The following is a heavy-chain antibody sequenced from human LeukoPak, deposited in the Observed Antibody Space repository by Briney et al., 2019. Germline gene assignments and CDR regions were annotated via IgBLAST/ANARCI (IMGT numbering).Heavy chain of an antibody. CDR2: SRIKADSYIT. Sequence: PGGSLRLSCAASGFSLSHYYMDGVRQAPGKEREWVARSRIKADSYITQYAASVKGRFIISRDDSKNSLYLQMDSLKTEDTAIYYCARGYHSFDMWGQGTVVTVSS. V-gene: IGHV3-72*01. D-gene: IGHD2-2*01. CDR3: ARGYHSFDM. J-gene: IGHJ3*02. CDR1: GFSLSHYY.